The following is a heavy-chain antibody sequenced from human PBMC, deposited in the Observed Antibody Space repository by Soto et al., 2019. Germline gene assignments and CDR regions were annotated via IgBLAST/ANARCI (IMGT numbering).Heavy chain of an antibody. Sequence: ASVKVSCKASGYTFTGYYMHWVRQAPGQGLEWMGWINPNSGGTNYAQKFQGRVTMTRDTSISTAYMELSRLRSDDTAVYYCAIGDLAARQYYSYYGMDVWGQGTTVTVSS. V-gene: IGHV1-2*02. D-gene: IGHD6-6*01. J-gene: IGHJ6*02. CDR1: GYTFTGYY. CDR2: INPNSGGT. CDR3: AIGDLAARQYYSYYGMDV.